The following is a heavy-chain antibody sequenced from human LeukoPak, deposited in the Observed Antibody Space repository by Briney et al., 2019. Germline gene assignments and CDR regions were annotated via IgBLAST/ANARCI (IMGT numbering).Heavy chain of an antibody. J-gene: IGHJ4*02. V-gene: IGHV3-23*01. CDR1: GFTFSDHY. CDR2: ISGSGGST. Sequence: GGSLRLSCAASGFTFSDHYMSWIRQAPGKGLEWVSAISGSGGSTYYADSVKGRFTISRDNSKNTLYLQMNSLRAEDTAVYYCAKASWIQLWLPDYWGQGTLVTVSS. CDR3: AKASWIQLWLPDY. D-gene: IGHD5-18*01.